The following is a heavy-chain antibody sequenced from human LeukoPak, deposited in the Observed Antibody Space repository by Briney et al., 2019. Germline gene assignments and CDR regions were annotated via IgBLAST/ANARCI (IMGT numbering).Heavy chain of an antibody. Sequence: ASVKVSCKASRGTFSNLAFSWVRHAPGQGLEWMGGIIPAFGTPSYPQRFHGRVTISTDESTSSVYMELSGLRSEDTAVYYCSTRGGSTSSLDSWGRGTLV. CDR3: STRGGSTSSLDS. V-gene: IGHV1-69*05. J-gene: IGHJ4*02. CDR1: RGTFSNLA. D-gene: IGHD6-6*01. CDR2: IIPAFGTP.